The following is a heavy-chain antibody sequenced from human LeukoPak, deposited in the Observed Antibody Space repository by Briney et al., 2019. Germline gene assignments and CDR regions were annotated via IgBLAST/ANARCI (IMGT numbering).Heavy chain of an antibody. D-gene: IGHD7-27*01. CDR3: VRDRNWAFDY. CDR1: GCTFNIFT. J-gene: IGHJ4*02. V-gene: IGHV3-48*01. CDR2: INTKSKTI. Sequence: GGSLRLSCAASGCTFNIFTMNWVRQAPGKGLEWISYINTKSKTIYYADSVKGRFTISRDNAKNSLHLQMNSLRAEDTALYYCVRDRNWAFDYWGQGTLVTVSS.